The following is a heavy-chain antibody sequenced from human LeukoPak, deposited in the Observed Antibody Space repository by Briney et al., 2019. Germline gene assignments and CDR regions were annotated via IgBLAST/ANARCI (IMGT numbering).Heavy chain of an antibody. D-gene: IGHD4-17*01. Sequence: GGSLRLSCAASGSTFSDYYMSWIRQAPGKGLEWVSYISSSGSTIYYADSVKGRFTISRDNAKNSLYLQMNSLRAEDTAVYYCARASYGDYFAFDYWGQGTLVTVSS. CDR1: GSTFSDYY. CDR2: ISSSGSTI. V-gene: IGHV3-11*01. J-gene: IGHJ4*02. CDR3: ARASYGDYFAFDY.